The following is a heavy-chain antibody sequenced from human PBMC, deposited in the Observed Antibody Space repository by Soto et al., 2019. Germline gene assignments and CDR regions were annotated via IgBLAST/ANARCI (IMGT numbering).Heavy chain of an antibody. V-gene: IGHV4-61*01. J-gene: IGHJ6*02. CDR1: VVPVNSGYYY. CDR2: FHSSGNT. Sequence: SETLSLTCTVSVVPVNSGYYYWTWIRQSPGKGLEWVGYFHSSGNTNYNPSLKSRVSISVDTSKNQISLQLSSVTAADTGFYYCARGDFPRFLEVWGQGTMVTVSS. CDR3: ARGDFPRFLEV. D-gene: IGHD3-3*01.